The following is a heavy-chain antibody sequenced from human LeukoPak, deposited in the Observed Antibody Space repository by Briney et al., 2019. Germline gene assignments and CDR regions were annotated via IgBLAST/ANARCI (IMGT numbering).Heavy chain of an antibody. CDR1: GYTFTGYY. J-gene: IGHJ5*02. V-gene: IGHV1-2*02. CDR2: INPNSGGT. D-gene: IGHD3-3*01. CDR3: ARGPLDSWPGDWFDP. Sequence: ASVKVSCKASGYTFTGYYMHWVRQAPGQGLEWMGWINPNSGGTNYAQKFQGRVTMTRDTSISTAYMELSRLRSDDTAVYYCARGPLDSWPGDWFDPWGQGTLVTVSS.